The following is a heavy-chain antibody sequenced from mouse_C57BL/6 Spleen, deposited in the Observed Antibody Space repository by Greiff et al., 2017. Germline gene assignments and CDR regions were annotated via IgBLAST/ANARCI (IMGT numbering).Heavy chain of an antibody. J-gene: IGHJ1*03. V-gene: IGHV2-4*01. CDR3: AKALLRGYFDV. CDR1: GFSLTSYG. D-gene: IGHD2-10*01. Sequence: QVQLKESGPGLVQPSQSLSITCTVSGFSLTSYGVHWVRQPPGKGLEWLGVIWSGGSTDYNAAFISRLSISKDNSKSQVFFKMNSLQADDTAIYYCAKALLRGYFDVWGTGTTVTVSS. CDR2: IWSGGST.